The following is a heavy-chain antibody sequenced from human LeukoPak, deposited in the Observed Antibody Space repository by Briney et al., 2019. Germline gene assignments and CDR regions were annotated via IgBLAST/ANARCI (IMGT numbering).Heavy chain of an antibody. CDR3: AKPVRSGLAATAGFDY. CDR1: GFTFSTYG. CDR2: IRYDGSNK. J-gene: IGHJ4*02. D-gene: IGHD5-24*01. V-gene: IGHV3-30*02. Sequence: PGGSLRLSCAAPGFTFSTYGMHWVRQAPGKGLEWVAFIRYDGSNKYYVDSLKGRFTISRDNSKNTLYLQMNSLRAEDTAVYYCAKPVRSGLAATAGFDYWGQGTLVTVSS.